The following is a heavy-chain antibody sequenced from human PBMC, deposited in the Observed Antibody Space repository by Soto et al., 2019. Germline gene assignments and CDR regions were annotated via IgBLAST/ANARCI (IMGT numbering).Heavy chain of an antibody. Sequence: EVQLVQSGAEVKKAGESLQISCKGSGDNFANYWIGWVRQMPGKGLEWMGIIFPGDSDTRYSPSFQGQVTISADKSIDTAYLQWSSLKASDTAIYFCARHASAAGGGDVWGKGTTVIVSS. J-gene: IGHJ6*04. CDR1: GDNFANYW. V-gene: IGHV5-51*01. CDR2: IFPGDSDT. D-gene: IGHD2-2*01. CDR3: ARHASAAGGGDV.